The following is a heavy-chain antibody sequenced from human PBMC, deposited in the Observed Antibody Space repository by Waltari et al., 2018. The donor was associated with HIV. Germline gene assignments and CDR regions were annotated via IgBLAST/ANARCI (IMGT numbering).Heavy chain of an antibody. CDR1: GGSFSDYY. D-gene: IGHD1-26*01. CDR3: ATMRSTIEGPPSDS. Sequence: QVQLQQWGAGLLKPSETLSLTCAVYGGSFSDYYWSWIRQPPGKGLEWIGEINQRRITNYNPSLKSRVSISVDTSKNQFSLKLTSVTAADTAVYYCATMRSTIEGPPSDSWGQGTLVTVSS. CDR2: INQRRIT. V-gene: IGHV4-34*01. J-gene: IGHJ4*02.